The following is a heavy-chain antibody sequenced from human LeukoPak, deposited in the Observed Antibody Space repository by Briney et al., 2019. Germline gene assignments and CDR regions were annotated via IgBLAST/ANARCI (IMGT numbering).Heavy chain of an antibody. CDR2: IRYDGSNK. J-gene: IGHJ4*01. Sequence: GGSLRLSCAASGFTFSSYGMHWVRQAPGKGLEWVAFIRYDGSNKYYADSVKGRFTISRDNSKNTLYLQMNSLRAEDTAVYYCAKRLTPVFDRSPTVTNLYFDYWGHGTLVTVSS. V-gene: IGHV3-30*02. CDR1: GFTFSSYG. CDR3: AKRLTPVFDRSPTVTNLYFDY. D-gene: IGHD4-17*01.